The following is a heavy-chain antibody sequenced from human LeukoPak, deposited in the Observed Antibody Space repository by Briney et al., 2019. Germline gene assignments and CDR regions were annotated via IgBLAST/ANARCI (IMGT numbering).Heavy chain of an antibody. V-gene: IGHV3-23*01. CDR3: AKKYGSGSYYFDY. J-gene: IGHJ4*02. D-gene: IGHD3-10*01. CDR2: ISDSGGSA. Sequence: PGGSLRLSCAASEFTFSNYAMSWARQAPGKGLEWVSSISDSGGSAYYADSVKGRFTISRDNSKNTLYLQMNSLRSEDTAVYYCAKKYGSGSYYFDYWGQGTLVTVSS. CDR1: EFTFSNYA.